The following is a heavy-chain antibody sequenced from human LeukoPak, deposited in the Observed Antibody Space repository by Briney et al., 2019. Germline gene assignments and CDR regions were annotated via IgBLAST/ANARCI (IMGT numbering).Heavy chain of an antibody. CDR1: GFTLSRYW. D-gene: IGHD6-13*01. CDR3: AKDRGPELAAGLDY. V-gene: IGHV3-9*01. CDR2: ISWNSGSI. Sequence: GGSLRLSCAASGFTLSRYWVHWVRLAPGKGLEWVSGISWNSGSIGYADSVKGRFTISRDNAKNSLYLQMNSLRAEDTALYYCAKDRGPELAAGLDYWGQGTLVTVSS. J-gene: IGHJ4*02.